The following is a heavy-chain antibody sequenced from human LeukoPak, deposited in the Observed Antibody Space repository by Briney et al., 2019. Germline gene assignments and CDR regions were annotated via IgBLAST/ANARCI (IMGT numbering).Heavy chain of an antibody. D-gene: IGHD4-17*01. CDR3: AKDPNGDYIGTFDI. Sequence: GGSLRLSCAASGITFNKYGMSWVRQAPGKGLEWVATVLGSGVPTYYAGSVQDRFTISRDNSKNTLYLQMNSLRAEDTAKYYCAKDPNGDYIGTFDIWGQGTMVIVS. CDR1: GITFNKYG. CDR2: VLGSGVPT. J-gene: IGHJ3*02. V-gene: IGHV3-23*01.